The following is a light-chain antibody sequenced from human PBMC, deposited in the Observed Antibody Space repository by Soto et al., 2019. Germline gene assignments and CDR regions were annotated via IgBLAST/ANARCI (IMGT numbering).Light chain of an antibody. CDR1: SSDVGSYNL. CDR2: EVN. Sequence: QSVLTQPASVSGSPGQSITISCTGTSSDVGSYNLVSWYQHHPGKAPRLMIYEVNKRPSGVSDRFSGSKSGNTASLTISGLQAEDEADYYCCSYVGDGTYVVFGGGTKLTVI. CDR3: CSYVGDGTYVV. V-gene: IGLV2-23*02. J-gene: IGLJ2*01.